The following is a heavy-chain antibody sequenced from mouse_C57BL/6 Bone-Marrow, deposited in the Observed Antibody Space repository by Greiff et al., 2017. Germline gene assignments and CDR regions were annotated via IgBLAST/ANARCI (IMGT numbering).Heavy chain of an antibody. D-gene: IGHD2-4*01. J-gene: IGHJ3*01. CDR1: GYTFTSYW. Sequence: VKLMESGAELVKPGASVKLSCKASGYTFTSYWMQWVKQRPGQGLEWIGEIDPSDSYTNYNQKFKGKATLTVDTSSSTAYMQLSSLTSEDSAVYYCARRHYDEWFAYWGQGTLVTVSA. CDR2: IDPSDSYT. CDR3: ARRHYDEWFAY. V-gene: IGHV1-50*01.